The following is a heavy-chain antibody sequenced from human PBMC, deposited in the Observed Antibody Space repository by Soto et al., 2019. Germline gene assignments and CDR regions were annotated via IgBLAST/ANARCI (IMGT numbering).Heavy chain of an antibody. CDR2: INHSGST. CDR1: GGSFSGYY. J-gene: IGHJ4*02. V-gene: IGHV4-34*01. CDR3: ARGIRALDY. Sequence: SETLSLTCAVYGGSFSGYYWSWIRQPPGKGLEWIGEINHSGSTNYNPSLKSRATISVDTAKNQFSLKLSSVTAADTTVYYCARGIRALDYWGQGTLVTVSS.